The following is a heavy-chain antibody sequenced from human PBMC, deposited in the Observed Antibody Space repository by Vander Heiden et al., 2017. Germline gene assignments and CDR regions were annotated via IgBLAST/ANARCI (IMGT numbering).Heavy chain of an antibody. J-gene: IGHJ4*02. D-gene: IGHD6-6*01. CDR2: IKSIAHGGTT. CDR1: DFTFSYAW. V-gene: IGHV3-15*07. Sequence: EVQLVESGGGLVEPGGSLRLSFAASDFTFSYAWMHWVRQAPGKGLEWVGRIKSIAHGGTTDYAASVEGRFTISRDDSTKTLYLQMNSLQTGDTAVYYCTTGLANYFAFWGQGTLVTVSS. CDR3: TTGLANYFAF.